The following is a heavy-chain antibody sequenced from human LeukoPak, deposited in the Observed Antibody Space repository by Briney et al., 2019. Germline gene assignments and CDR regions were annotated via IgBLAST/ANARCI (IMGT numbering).Heavy chain of an antibody. D-gene: IGHD3-9*01. CDR2: INHSGST. CDR3: ARSPPSLTFHYYYMDV. CDR1: GGSFSGYY. J-gene: IGHJ6*03. V-gene: IGHV4-34*01. Sequence: PSETLSLTCAVYGGSFSGYYWSWIRQPPGKGLEWIGEINHSGSTNYNPSLKSRVTISVDTSKNQFSLKLSSVTAADTAVYHCARSPPSLTFHYYYMDVWGKGTTVTVSS.